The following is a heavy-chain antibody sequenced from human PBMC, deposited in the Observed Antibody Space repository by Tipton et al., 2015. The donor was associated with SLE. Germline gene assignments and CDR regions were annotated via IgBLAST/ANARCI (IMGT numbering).Heavy chain of an antibody. CDR2: IYYSGST. D-gene: IGHD3-16*01. J-gene: IGHJ5*02. CDR3: ARGRYYDYIWGKDWFDP. Sequence: TLSLTCTVSGGSISSHYWSWIRQPPGKGLEWIGYIYYSGSTNYNPSLKSRVTISVDTSKNQFSLKLSSVTAADTAVYYCARGRYYDYIWGKDWFDPWGQGTLVTVSS. V-gene: IGHV4-59*11. CDR1: GGSISSHY.